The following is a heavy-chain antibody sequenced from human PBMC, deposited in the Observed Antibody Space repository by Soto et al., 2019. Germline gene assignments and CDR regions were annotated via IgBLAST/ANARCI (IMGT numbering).Heavy chain of an antibody. CDR3: ARQPVATRRDYYYYGIDV. D-gene: IGHD5-12*01. Sequence: GESLKISCKGSGYSFTSYWISWVRQMPGKGLEWMGRIDPSDSYTNYSPSFQGHVTISADKSISTAYLQWSSLKASDTAMYYCARQPVATRRDYYYYGIDVWGQGTTVTVSS. V-gene: IGHV5-10-1*01. CDR1: GYSFTSYW. CDR2: IDPSDSYT. J-gene: IGHJ6*02.